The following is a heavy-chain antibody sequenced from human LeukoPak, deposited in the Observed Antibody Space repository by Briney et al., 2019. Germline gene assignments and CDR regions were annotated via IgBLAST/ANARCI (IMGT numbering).Heavy chain of an antibody. CDR3: ASEYYDFWSGYYGY. CDR2: IYHSGST. V-gene: IGHV4-38-2*01. Sequence: PSETLSLTCAVSGYSISSCYYWGWIRQPPGKGLEWIGSIYHSGSTYYNPSLKSRVTISIDTSKNQFSLKLSSVTAADTAVYYCASEYYDFWSGYYGYWGQGTLVTVSS. CDR1: GYSISSCYY. J-gene: IGHJ4*02. D-gene: IGHD3-3*01.